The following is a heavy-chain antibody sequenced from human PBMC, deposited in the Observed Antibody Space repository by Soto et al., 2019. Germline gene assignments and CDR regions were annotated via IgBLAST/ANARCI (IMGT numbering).Heavy chain of an antibody. D-gene: IGHD3-10*01. CDR1: GFTFNNYA. CDR3: AKEVDYYGSGTYSIKPSFDY. J-gene: IGHJ4*02. V-gene: IGHV3-23*01. CDR2: ISGGGGST. Sequence: EVQLLASGGHLVQPGWSLRLSCAASGFTFNNYAMNWVRQAPGKGLEWVSAISGGGGSTYDADSVKGRFTISRDNSKNTLFLQVNSLRGEDTAVYYCAKEVDYYGSGTYSIKPSFDYWGQGTLVTVSS.